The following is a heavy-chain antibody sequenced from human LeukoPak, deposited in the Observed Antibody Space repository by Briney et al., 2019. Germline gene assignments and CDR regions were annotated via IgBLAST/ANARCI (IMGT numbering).Heavy chain of an antibody. J-gene: IGHJ4*02. CDR2: IYPSGSA. D-gene: IGHD6-19*01. CDR1: GGSISSRGYY. CDR3: ARAPYSSGWYGTAGYFDY. Sequence: PSETLSLTCAVSGGSISSRGYYWTWIRQSAGKGLEWIGHIYPSGSANYNPSFKSRVTISLDASKDQFSLKLSSVTAADTAVYYCARAPYSSGWYGTAGYFDYWGQGTLVTVSS. V-gene: IGHV4-61*09.